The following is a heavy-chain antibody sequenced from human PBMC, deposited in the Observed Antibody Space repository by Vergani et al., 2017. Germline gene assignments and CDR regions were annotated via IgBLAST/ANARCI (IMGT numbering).Heavy chain of an antibody. CDR1: GGSISSYY. V-gene: IGHV4-59*12. Sequence: QVQLQESGPGLVKPSETLSLTCTVSGGSISSYYWSWIRQPPGTGLEWIGYIYYSGSNNYNPSLKRRVTISVDTSKNQFCLQLSAVTAADTAVYYCARDRPSDSITNDAFDIWGQGTMVTVSS. CDR2: IYYSGSN. CDR3: ARDRPSDSITNDAFDI. D-gene: IGHD3-22*01. J-gene: IGHJ3*02.